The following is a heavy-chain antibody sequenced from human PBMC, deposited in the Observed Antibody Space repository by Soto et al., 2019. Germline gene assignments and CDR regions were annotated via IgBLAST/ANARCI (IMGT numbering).Heavy chain of an antibody. D-gene: IGHD5-12*01. CDR3: ARVGWLQLVTLPFDY. CDR1: GGSFSGYY. CDR2: INHSGST. Sequence: QVQLQQWGAGLLKPSETLSLTCAVYGGSFSGYYWSWIRQPPGKGLEWIGEINHSGSTNYNPSLKSRVTMSVDTSKNQFSLKLSSVTAADTAVYYCARVGWLQLVTLPFDYWGQGTLVTVSS. V-gene: IGHV4-34*01. J-gene: IGHJ4*02.